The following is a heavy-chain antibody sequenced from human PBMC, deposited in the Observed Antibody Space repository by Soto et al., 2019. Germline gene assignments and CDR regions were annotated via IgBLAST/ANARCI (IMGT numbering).Heavy chain of an antibody. J-gene: IGHJ4*02. Sequence: SVKVSCKASGYTFTSYGISWVRQAPGHGLEWMGWISAYNGNTNYAQKLQGRVTMTTDTSTSTAYMELRSLRSDDTAVYYCARVNYYGSGSYYPVGGAFDYWGQGTLVTVSS. CDR1: GYTFTSYG. D-gene: IGHD3-10*01. CDR2: ISAYNGNT. V-gene: IGHV1-18*01. CDR3: ARVNYYGSGSYYPVGGAFDY.